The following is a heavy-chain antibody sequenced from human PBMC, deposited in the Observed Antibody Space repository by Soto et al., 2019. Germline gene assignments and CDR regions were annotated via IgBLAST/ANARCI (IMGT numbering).Heavy chain of an antibody. V-gene: IGHV3-23*01. Sequence: GGSLRLSCAASGFTFSSYAMSWVRQAPGKGLEWVSAISGSGGSTYYADSVKGRFTISRDNSKNTLYLQMNSLRAEDTAVYYCAKSRPYWDTATEPYYFDYWGQGTLVTVSS. CDR1: GFTFSSYA. D-gene: IGHD5-18*01. CDR2: ISGSGGST. CDR3: AKSRPYWDTATEPYYFDY. J-gene: IGHJ4*02.